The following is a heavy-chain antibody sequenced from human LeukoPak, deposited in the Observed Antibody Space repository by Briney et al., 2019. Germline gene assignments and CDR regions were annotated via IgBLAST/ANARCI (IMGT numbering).Heavy chain of an antibody. V-gene: IGHV4-39*01. CDR2: IHYTGTT. D-gene: IGHD3-22*01. CDR1: GGSIRSSTYY. Sequence: PSETLSLTCTVSGGSIRSSTYYWAWIRQPPGKGLEWIGTIHYTGTTYYNPSLKRRVTISVDTSKNQFSLNLSSVPAADTTFYYCARLGGYYDPPDYWGQGTLVTVSS. J-gene: IGHJ4*02. CDR3: ARLGGYYDPPDY.